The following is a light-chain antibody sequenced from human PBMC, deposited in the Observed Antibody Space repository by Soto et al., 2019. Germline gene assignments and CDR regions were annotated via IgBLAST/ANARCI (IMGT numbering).Light chain of an antibody. J-gene: IGLJ2*01. CDR1: SSDVGGYNY. CDR3: SSYTSSSTRV. CDR2: DVS. Sequence: QSALTQPASVSGSPGQSITISCTGTSSDVGGYNYVSWYQQHPCKAPKLMIYDVSNLPSGVSNRFSGSKSVNTASLTISGLQAEDEAYYYCSSYTSSSTRVFGGGTKLTFL. V-gene: IGLV2-14*01.